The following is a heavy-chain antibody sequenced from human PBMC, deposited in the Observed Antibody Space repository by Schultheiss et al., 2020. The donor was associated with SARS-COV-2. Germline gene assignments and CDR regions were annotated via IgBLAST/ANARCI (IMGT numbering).Heavy chain of an antibody. CDR1: GFTFGDYA. V-gene: IGHV3-49*04. Sequence: GGSLRLSCTASGFTFGDYAMSWVRQAPGKGLEWVGFIRSKAYGGTTEYAASVKGRFTISRDDSKSIAYLQMNSLKTEDTAVYYCTSDRDVLLWFGESSVYYYGMDVWGQGTTVTVSS. CDR3: TSDRDVLLWFGESSVYYYGMDV. CDR2: IRSKAYGGTT. J-gene: IGHJ6*02. D-gene: IGHD3-10*01.